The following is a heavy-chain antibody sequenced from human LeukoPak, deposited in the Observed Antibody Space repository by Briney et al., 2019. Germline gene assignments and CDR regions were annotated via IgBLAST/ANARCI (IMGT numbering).Heavy chain of an antibody. J-gene: IGHJ6*03. CDR2: ISDSGAYT. D-gene: IGHD3-10*02. Sequence: GGSLRLSCAASGFTFTKYGMSWVRQAPGKGLEYISTISDSGAYTYYADTVKGRFTISRDNSKNMLYLQMNSLRAEDTAVYYCARSLRVRGVPDYMDVWGKGTTVIISS. CDR1: GFTFTKYG. CDR3: ARSLRVRGVPDYMDV. V-gene: IGHV3-23*01.